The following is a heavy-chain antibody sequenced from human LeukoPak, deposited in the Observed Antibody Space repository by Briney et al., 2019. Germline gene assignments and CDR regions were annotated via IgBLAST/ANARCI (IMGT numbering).Heavy chain of an antibody. J-gene: IGHJ6*02. CDR2: LSCSGSTI. Sequence: GGSLRLSCAASGLTFSDYYISWIRQAPGKGLEWVLYLSCSGSTISYAVSVKGRFTISRDNAKNSLYLQMNSLRAEDTAVYYCARAGAGTYYDFWSGPPPYYGMDVCGQGTTVTVSS. V-gene: IGHV3-11*01. D-gene: IGHD3-3*01. CDR3: ARAGAGTYYDFWSGPPPYYGMDV. CDR1: GLTFSDYY.